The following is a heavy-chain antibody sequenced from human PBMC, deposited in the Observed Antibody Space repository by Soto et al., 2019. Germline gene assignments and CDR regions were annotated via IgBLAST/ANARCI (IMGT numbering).Heavy chain of an antibody. Sequence: PSETLSVTCTVSGGSISSGDYYWSWIRQPPGKGLEWIGYIYYSGSTYYNPSLKSRVTISVDTSKNQFSLKLSSVTAADTAVYYCAREPASSGYEVTAYGMDVWGQGTTVTVSS. V-gene: IGHV4-30-4*01. D-gene: IGHD3-22*01. J-gene: IGHJ6*02. CDR2: IYYSGST. CDR1: GGSISSGDYY. CDR3: AREPASSGYEVTAYGMDV.